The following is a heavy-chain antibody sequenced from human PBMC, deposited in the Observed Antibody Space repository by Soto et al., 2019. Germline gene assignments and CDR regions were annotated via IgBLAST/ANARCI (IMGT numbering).Heavy chain of an antibody. CDR2: IYYNGKT. CDR3: ARPQGTTSMYHWFDP. J-gene: IGHJ5*02. Sequence: SETLSLTCTVSGDSISSTYSYWGWIRQPPGKGLEWIGSIYYNGKTYYNPSLGRRVTISVDTSKNHFSLMLTSVTAADTAVYFCARPQGTTSMYHWFDPWGQGTPVTVSS. D-gene: IGHD4-17*01. V-gene: IGHV4-39*02. CDR1: GDSISSTYSY.